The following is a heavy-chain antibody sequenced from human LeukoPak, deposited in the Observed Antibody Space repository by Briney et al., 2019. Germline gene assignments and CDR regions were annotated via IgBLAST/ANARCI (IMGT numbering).Heavy chain of an antibody. D-gene: IGHD4/OR15-4a*01. CDR3: AKAGLVRGGALDS. CDR1: GFAFSTYA. J-gene: IGHJ4*02. V-gene: IGHV3-23*01. CDR2: ITGSGDGT. Sequence: GGSLRLSCAASGFAFSTYAMAWVRQAPGKGLEWVSSITGSGDGTSAADSVKGRFSISRDNSKNTLYLQMDSLRVEDTAVYYCAKAGLVRGGALDSWGQGTLVTVSS.